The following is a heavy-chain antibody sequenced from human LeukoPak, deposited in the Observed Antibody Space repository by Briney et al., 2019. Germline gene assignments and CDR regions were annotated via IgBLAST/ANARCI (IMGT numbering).Heavy chain of an antibody. J-gene: IGHJ4*02. Sequence: GASVNVSCKASGYIFNKYGITWVRQAPGQGLEWMGWISAYDGKRDFAQRFHDRLTMTTDTSTSTAYMELRNLRSDDTAIYYCSRVDYSDFGGSLHWGQGTLVTVSS. CDR2: ISAYDGKR. CDR3: SRVDYSDFGGSLH. CDR1: GYIFNKYG. V-gene: IGHV1-18*01. D-gene: IGHD4-11*01.